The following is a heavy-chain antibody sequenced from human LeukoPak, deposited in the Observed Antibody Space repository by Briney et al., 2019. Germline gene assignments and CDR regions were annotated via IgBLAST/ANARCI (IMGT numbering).Heavy chain of an antibody. CDR1: GFTFSSSW. CDR3: ARARYTYNDY. Sequence: GGSLRLSCTASGFTFSSSWMRWVRQAPGKGLERVANIKEDGSEKHYADSVKGRFTISRDNAKNSLYLQMNSLRAEDTAVYYCARARYTYNDYWGQGTLVTVSS. D-gene: IGHD1-14*01. CDR2: IKEDGSEK. V-gene: IGHV3-7*05. J-gene: IGHJ4*02.